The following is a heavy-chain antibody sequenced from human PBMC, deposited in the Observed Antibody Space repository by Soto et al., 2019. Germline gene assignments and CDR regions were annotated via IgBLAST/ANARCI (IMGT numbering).Heavy chain of an antibody. CDR3: ARTSGSSGWTDLDY. Sequence: QTGGSLRLSCAASGFTFSSYEMNWVRQAPGKGLEWVSYISSSGSTIYYADSVKGRFTISRDNAKNSLYLQMNSLRAEDTAVYYCARTSGSSGWTDLDYWGQGTLVTVSS. D-gene: IGHD5-12*01. V-gene: IGHV3-48*03. J-gene: IGHJ4*02. CDR2: ISSSGSTI. CDR1: GFTFSSYE.